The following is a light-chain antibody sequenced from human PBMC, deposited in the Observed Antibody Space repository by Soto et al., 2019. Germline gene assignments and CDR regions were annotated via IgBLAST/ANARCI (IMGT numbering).Light chain of an antibody. Sequence: ELGVTPAPGDLSLSPGESATHSCRASQSVRSSQLAWYQQKPGQAPRLLIYGASNRATGIPDRFSGSGSGTDFTLTISRPEPEDFAVYYCQQYGSSGTFGQGTKVEIK. J-gene: IGKJ1*01. CDR1: QSVRSSQ. CDR3: QQYGSSGT. V-gene: IGKV3-20*01. CDR2: GAS.